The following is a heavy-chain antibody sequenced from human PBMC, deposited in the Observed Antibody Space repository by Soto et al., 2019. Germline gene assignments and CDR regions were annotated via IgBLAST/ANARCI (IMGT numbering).Heavy chain of an antibody. D-gene: IGHD3-22*01. Sequence: SETLSLTCTVSGGSISSGGYYWSWIRQHPGKGLEWIGFIYYSGSTYYNPSLKSRVTISLVTSKNQFSLKLSSLTAADTAVYYCASVYSSGYYHWFDPWGQGTLVTVSS. V-gene: IGHV4-31*03. CDR3: ASVYSSGYYHWFDP. J-gene: IGHJ5*02. CDR1: GGSISSGGYY. CDR2: IYYSGST.